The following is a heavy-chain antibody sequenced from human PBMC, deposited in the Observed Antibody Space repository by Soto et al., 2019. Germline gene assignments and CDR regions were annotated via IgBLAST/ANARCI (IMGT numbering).Heavy chain of an antibody. V-gene: IGHV4-38-2*02. J-gene: IGHJ4*02. CDR3: GRDGYSKYGGPGY. Sequence: WEPLSLTCAVSGYWIRSGYFWGWIRHPPGKGLEWIGSIHHSGTTFYNPSLKSRVTISVDTPKNQFSLMLTSVSAAAAAVYFCGRDGYSKYGGPGYWGQGTLVRVSS. CDR2: IHHSGTT. CDR1: GYWIRSGYF. D-gene: IGHD4-4*01.